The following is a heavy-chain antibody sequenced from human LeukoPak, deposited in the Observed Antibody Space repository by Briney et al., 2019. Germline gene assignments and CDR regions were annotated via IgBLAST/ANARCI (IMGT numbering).Heavy chain of an antibody. Sequence: PSETLSLTCTVSGTSINNYYWSWIRQPAGKELEWIGRIYTSVSTNYNPSLKSRVTMSVDTSRNQFSLRLSSVTAADTAVYYCARDAFYYDSSGSLAYWGQGTLVTVSS. D-gene: IGHD3-22*01. CDR2: IYTSVST. V-gene: IGHV4-4*07. CDR3: ARDAFYYDSSGSLAY. CDR1: GTSINNYY. J-gene: IGHJ4*02.